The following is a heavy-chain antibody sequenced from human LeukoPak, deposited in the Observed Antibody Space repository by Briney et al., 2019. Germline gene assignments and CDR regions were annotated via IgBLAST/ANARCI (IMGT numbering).Heavy chain of an antibody. CDR2: ISGSGGST. CDR1: GFTFSSYA. J-gene: IGHJ4*02. D-gene: IGHD3-3*01. CDR3: AKADYYDFWSGYFDY. Sequence: PGASLRLSCAASGFTFSSYAMSWVRQAPGKGLEWVSAISGSGGSTYYADSVKGRFTISRDNSKNTLYLQMNSLRADDTAVYYCAKADYYDFWSGYFDYWGQGTLVTVSS. V-gene: IGHV3-23*01.